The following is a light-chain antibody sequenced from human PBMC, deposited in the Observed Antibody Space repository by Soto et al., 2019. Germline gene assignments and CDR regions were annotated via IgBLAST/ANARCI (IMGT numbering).Light chain of an antibody. CDR2: AAY. J-gene: IGKJ1*01. CDR1: RGISNF. V-gene: IGKV1-27*01. CDR3: QSHNRRTPWE. Sequence: DIQMTQFPSSLSASVGDRATVTCRASRGISNFLAWYQQKPGEVPHLLIYAAYTLESGIPSRFSGSASGTGFTLTIASLQPEDDATYDCQSHNRRTPWEFGQGTTVEI.